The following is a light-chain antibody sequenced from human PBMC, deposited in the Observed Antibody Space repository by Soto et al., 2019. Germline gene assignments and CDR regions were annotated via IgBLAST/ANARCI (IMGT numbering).Light chain of an antibody. CDR1: QSVSSSF. CDR2: GAS. J-gene: IGKJ5*01. CDR3: QLYGSSSIT. Sequence: SVFAPAPGPLSLSPGERATLSCRPSQSVSSSFLAWYQHKPGQAPRLLIFGASNRAAGIPDRFSGSRSGTDFTLTIGRLEPEDFAVYYCQLYGSSSITFGQGTRLEIK. V-gene: IGKV3-20*01.